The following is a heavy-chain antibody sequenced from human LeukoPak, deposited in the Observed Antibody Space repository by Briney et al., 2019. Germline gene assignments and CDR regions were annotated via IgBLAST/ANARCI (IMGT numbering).Heavy chain of an antibody. J-gene: IGHJ4*02. CDR3: ARFEVNHEDSSSFYYFDY. CDR2: IYPDDSDT. D-gene: IGHD3-22*01. CDR1: GYALASYW. Sequence: GESLKISCRVSGYALASYWIGWVRQVPGKGLEWMGIIYPDDSDTKYSPSFQGQVTFSADKSTNTAYLQWSSLKASDTAMYYCARFEVNHEDSSSFYYFDYWGQGTLVTVSS. V-gene: IGHV5-51*01.